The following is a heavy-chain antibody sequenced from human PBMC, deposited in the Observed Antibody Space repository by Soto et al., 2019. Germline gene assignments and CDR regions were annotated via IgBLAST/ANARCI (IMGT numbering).Heavy chain of an antibody. Sequence: PGESLKISCKGSGYTFTDYWIGWVRQLPGKGLEWMGIIYPGDSDTRYSPSFQGHVTITVDKSTSTAYLQWNTLKASDTAMYYCAINISNFRYYYNAMDVWGQGSTFSVSS. CDR2: IYPGDSDT. V-gene: IGHV5-51*01. D-gene: IGHD4-4*01. J-gene: IGHJ6*02. CDR3: AINISNFRYYYNAMDV. CDR1: GYTFTDYW.